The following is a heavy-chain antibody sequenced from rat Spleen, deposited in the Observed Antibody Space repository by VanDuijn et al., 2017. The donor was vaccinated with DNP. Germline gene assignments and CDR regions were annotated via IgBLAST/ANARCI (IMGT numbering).Heavy chain of an antibody. CDR1: GFTFSDYN. V-gene: IGHV5S10*01. CDR2: IIYDGNRT. Sequence: EVQLVESGGGLVQSGRSLKLSCAASGFTFSDYNMAWVRQAPKKGLEWVATIIYDGNRTYYRDSVKGRFTISRDNAKSTLYLQMDSLRSEDTATYYCTTSIPGYNFDYWGQGVMVTVSS. CDR3: TTSIPGYNFDY. J-gene: IGHJ2*01. D-gene: IGHD1-4*01.